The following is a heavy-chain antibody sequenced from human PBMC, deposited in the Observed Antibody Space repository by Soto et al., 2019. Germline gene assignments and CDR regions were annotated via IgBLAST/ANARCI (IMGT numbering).Heavy chain of an antibody. V-gene: IGHV4-39*01. CDR1: GGSIISSSYY. J-gene: IGHJ1*01. CDR3: ARTFSGHYGSSSREISDGKT. Sequence: QLQLQESGPGLVKPSETLSLSCTVSGGSIISSSYYWGWIRQPPGKGLEWIGTAYYTGLTYYNPSLKCRVTISVDTSKNQFSLKLNSVTAADTAVYYCARTFSGHYGSSSREISDGKTWGQGTLVTVSS. CDR2: AYYTGLT. D-gene: IGHD3-10*01.